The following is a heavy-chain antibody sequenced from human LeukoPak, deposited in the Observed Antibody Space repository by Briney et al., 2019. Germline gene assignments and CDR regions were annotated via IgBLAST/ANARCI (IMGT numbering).Heavy chain of an antibody. CDR3: ARDTAIFEY. CDR2: IFNRGST. CDR1: GVSISSHY. V-gene: IGHV4-59*11. Sequence: PSETLSLTCTVFGVSISSHYWSWIRQSPGKGLEWIGYIFNRGSTNYSPSLKSRVTMSVDASKNQFSLKLSSVTAADTAVYYCARDTAIFEYWGQGTLVSVSS. J-gene: IGHJ4*02. D-gene: IGHD5-18*01.